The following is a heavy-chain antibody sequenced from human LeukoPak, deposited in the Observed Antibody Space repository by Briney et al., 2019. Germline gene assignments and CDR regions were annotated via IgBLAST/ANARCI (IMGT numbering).Heavy chain of an antibody. V-gene: IGHV3-48*03. CDR1: GFTFSSYE. D-gene: IGHD3-10*01. Sequence: PGGSLRLSCAASGFTFSSYEMNWVRQAPGKGLGWVSYISSSGSTIYYADSVKGRFTISRDNSKNSLHLQMNSLRPEDSALYYCAKGIWGGGYYDSGSYYGIDYWGQGTLVTVSS. CDR3: AKGIWGGGYYDSGSYYGIDY. J-gene: IGHJ4*02. CDR2: ISSSGSTI.